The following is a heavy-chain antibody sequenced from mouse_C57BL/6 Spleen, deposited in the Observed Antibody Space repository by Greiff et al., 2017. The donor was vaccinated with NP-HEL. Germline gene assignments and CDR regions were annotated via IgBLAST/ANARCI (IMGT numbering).Heavy chain of an antibody. CDR2: INPNYGTT. Sequence: VQLQQSGPELVKPGASVKISCKASGYSFTDYNMNWVKQSNGKSLEWIGVINPNYGTTSYNQKFKGKATLSVDQSSSTAYMQLNSLTSEDSAVYYCARPPIITTVVNWYFDVWGTGTTVTVSS. CDR1: GYSFTDYN. V-gene: IGHV1-39*01. D-gene: IGHD1-1*01. J-gene: IGHJ1*03. CDR3: ARPPIITTVVNWYFDV.